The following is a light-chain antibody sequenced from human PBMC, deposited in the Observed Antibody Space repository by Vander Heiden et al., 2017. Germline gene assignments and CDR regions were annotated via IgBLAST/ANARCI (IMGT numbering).Light chain of an antibody. V-gene: IGKV3-20*01. CDR2: GAS. J-gene: IGKJ2*01. CDR1: QSVSSSY. CDR3: QQYGSSPPFT. Sequence: EIVLTPSPGTLSLSPGERATLSCRASQSVSSSYLAWYQQKPGQAPRILIYGASSRATGIPDRFSGSGAGTDFTLTISRLEPEDFAVYYCQQYGSSPPFTFGQGTKLEIK.